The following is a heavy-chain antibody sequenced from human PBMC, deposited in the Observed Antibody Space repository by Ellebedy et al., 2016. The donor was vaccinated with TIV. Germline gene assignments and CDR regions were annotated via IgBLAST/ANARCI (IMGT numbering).Heavy chain of an antibody. CDR3: ATDGSYGDYLSPAHASVM. Sequence: GGSLRLSCAASGFSFRSYWMTWVRQAPGKGLEWVANINQDSTKTFYVDSVEGRFTISRDNAKNSLFLQMNSLGVEDTAIYYCATDGSYGDYLSPAHASVMWGQGTLVSASS. CDR1: GFSFRSYW. D-gene: IGHD4-17*01. CDR2: INQDSTKT. J-gene: IGHJ3*02. V-gene: IGHV3-7*01.